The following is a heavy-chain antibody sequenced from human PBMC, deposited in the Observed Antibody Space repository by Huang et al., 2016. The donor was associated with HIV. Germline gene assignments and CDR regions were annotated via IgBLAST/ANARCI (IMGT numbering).Heavy chain of an antibody. CDR3: ARGPGGAAAGYYFDY. CDR1: GYTFTRYY. Sequence: QVQLVQSGAEVKKAGASVKVSCKASGYTFTRYYMHWVRQAPGQGLEEKAIINPNGGNTRYAQEFQGRVTMTRDTSTSTVYMELSSLRSEDTAVYYCARGPGGAAAGYYFDYWGQGTLVTVSS. D-gene: IGHD6-13*01. V-gene: IGHV1-46*03. CDR2: INPNGGNT. J-gene: IGHJ4*02.